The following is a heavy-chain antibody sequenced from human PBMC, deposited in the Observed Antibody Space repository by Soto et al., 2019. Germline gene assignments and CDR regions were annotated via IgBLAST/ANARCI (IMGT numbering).Heavy chain of an antibody. J-gene: IGHJ6*02. V-gene: IGHV1-18*01. D-gene: IGHD6-13*01. CDR2: ISAYNGNT. CDR3: ARERVSSSWYLGYGMDV. Sequence: GASEKVSCKASGYTFTSYGISWVRQAPGQGLEWMGWISAYNGNTNYAQKLQGRVTMTTDTSTSTAYMELRSLRSDDTAVYYCARERVSSSWYLGYGMDVWGQGTTVTVSS. CDR1: GYTFTSYG.